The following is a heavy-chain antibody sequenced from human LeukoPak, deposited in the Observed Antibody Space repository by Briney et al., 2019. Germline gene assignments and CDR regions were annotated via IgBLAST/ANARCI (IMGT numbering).Heavy chain of an antibody. CDR1: GGSISSSSYY. J-gene: IGHJ4*02. CDR2: IYYSGST. V-gene: IGHV4-39*01. CDR3: ARMHDYGDYIDY. D-gene: IGHD4-17*01. Sequence: PSETLSLTCTVSGGSISSSSYYWGWIRQPPGKGLEWIGSIYYSGSTYDNPSLKSRVTISVDTSKNQFSLKLSSVTAADTAVYYCARMHDYGDYIDYWGQGTLVTVSS.